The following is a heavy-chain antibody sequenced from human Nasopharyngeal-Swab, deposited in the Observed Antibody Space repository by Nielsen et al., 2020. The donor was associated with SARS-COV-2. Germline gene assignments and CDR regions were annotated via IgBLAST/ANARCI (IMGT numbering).Heavy chain of an antibody. CDR3: ARGDEKLPWLGETGKDLDP. D-gene: IGHD3-10*01. J-gene: IGHJ5*02. Sequence: GESLKISCEASGFIFNTYGMNWVRQAPGKGLEWVAVISFDGSSGNYADSVKGRFTISRDNSQHTLYLQMSSLRPEDTAVYYCARGDEKLPWLGETGKDLDPWGQGTLVTVSS. V-gene: IGHV3-30*03. CDR1: GFIFNTYG. CDR2: ISFDGSSG.